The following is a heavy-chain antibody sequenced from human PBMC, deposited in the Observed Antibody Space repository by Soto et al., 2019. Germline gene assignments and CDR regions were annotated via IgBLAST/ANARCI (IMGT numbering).Heavy chain of an antibody. J-gene: IGHJ3*02. D-gene: IGHD5-12*01. CDR3: ARGGGYSRYDQEDAFDI. CDR2: IGTAGDT. CDR1: GFTFSSYD. Sequence: GGSLRLSCAASGFTFSSYDMHWFCQATGKGLEWVSAIGTAGDTYYPGSVKGRFTISRENAKNSLYLQMNSLRAGDTAVYYCARGGGYSRYDQEDAFDIRGQGTMVTVSS. V-gene: IGHV3-13*01.